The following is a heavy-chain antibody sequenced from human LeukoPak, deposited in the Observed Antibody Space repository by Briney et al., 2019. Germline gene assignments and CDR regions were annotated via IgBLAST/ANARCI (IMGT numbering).Heavy chain of an antibody. V-gene: IGHV1-2*02. CDR1: GYTFTGYY. D-gene: IGHD2-2*01. Sequence: ASVKVSCKASGYTFTGYYMHWVRQAPGQGLEWMGWINPNSGGTNYAQKFQGRVTMTRDTSISTAYMELSSLRSDDTAVYYCARDSSLAVPSLGYWGQGTLVTVSS. CDR2: INPNSGGT. J-gene: IGHJ4*02. CDR3: ARDSSLAVPSLGY.